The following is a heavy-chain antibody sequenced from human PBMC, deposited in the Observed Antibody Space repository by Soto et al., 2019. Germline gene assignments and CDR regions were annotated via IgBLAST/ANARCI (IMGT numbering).Heavy chain of an antibody. CDR3: ARTYHYASGGKTYFYYGMDV. CDR2: IIPMLDSA. Sequence: QVQLVQSGAEVKKPGSSVKVSCKASGGTFDNYAITWVRQAPGQGLEWMAGIIPMLDSANYAEKFQDRATITADEATSTAYMEVRSLRSEDTVVYYCARTYHYASGGKTYFYYGMDVWGQGTTVTVSS. J-gene: IGHJ6*02. D-gene: IGHD3-22*01. CDR1: GGTFDNYA. V-gene: IGHV1-69*13.